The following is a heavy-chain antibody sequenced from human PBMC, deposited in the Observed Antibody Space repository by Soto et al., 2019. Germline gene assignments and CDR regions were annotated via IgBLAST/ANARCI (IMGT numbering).Heavy chain of an antibody. CDR2: IIPFFHAE. CDR1: ADTFSSSA. Sequence: QVQLVQSGAEVKKPGSSVKVSCKASADTFSSSAFSWVRQAPGQGLEWLGGIIPFFHAENYAQRFQGRVTITPDESTSTVYMELSSLRSEDTALDYCARDLISNYHYYGMDVWGQGTTVTVSS. J-gene: IGHJ6*02. CDR3: ARDLISNYHYYGMDV. V-gene: IGHV1-69*01.